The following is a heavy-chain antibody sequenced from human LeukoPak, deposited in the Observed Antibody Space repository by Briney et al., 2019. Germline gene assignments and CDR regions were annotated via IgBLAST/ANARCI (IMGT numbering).Heavy chain of an antibody. J-gene: IGHJ4*02. CDR1: GGSISSDY. V-gene: IGHV4-59*01. Sequence: PSETLSLTCTVSGGSISSDYWSWIRQPPGKGLEWVGYMYYSGTTNYSPSLKSRVTISVDTSKNQFSLKLSSVTAADTAVYYCARGLTIVGSTSFHFWGQGALVTVSS. CDR3: ARGLTIVGSTSFHF. D-gene: IGHD1-26*01. CDR2: MYYSGTT.